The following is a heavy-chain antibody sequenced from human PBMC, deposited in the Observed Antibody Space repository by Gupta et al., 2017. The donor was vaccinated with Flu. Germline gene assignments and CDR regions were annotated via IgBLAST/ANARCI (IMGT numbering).Heavy chain of an antibody. CDR2: INPQGGGT. CDR1: GYSFSAFQ. V-gene: IGHV1-2*02. CDR3: ARGLLDY. J-gene: IGHJ4*02. Sequence: VQLLQSGSQIASPGASIKVSCEPSGYSFSAFQLLWGREVPGQGLGRSGRINPQGGGTDYATKFRGRVTMTAESSTSTVYMELSSMTSDDTALDCCARGLLDYWGQGTLVTVSS. D-gene: IGHD2-15*01.